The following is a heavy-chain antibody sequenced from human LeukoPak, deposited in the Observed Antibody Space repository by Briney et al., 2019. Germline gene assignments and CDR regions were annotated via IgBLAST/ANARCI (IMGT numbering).Heavy chain of an antibody. V-gene: IGHV1-69*01. J-gene: IGHJ4*02. CDR3: ARVDDYVWGSYPNDY. CDR1: GGTFSSYA. CDR2: IIPIFGTA. Sequence: SVKVSCKASGGTFSSYAISWVRQAPGQGLEWMGGIIPIFGTANYAQKFQGRVTITADESTSTAYMELRSLRSDDTAVYYCARVDDYVWGSYPNDYWGQGTLVTVSS. D-gene: IGHD3-16*02.